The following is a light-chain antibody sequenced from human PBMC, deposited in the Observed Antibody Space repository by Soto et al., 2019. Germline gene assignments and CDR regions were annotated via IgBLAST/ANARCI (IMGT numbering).Light chain of an antibody. V-gene: IGKV3-15*01. CDR3: QQYSNWPIT. CDR2: GAS. CDR1: QSVSSY. J-gene: IGKJ5*01. Sequence: EIVMTQSPATLSVSPGERVTLSCRASQSVSSYLAWYQQKPGQAPRLLIYGASTGATGIPARFSGSGSGTEFILTISSLQSEDFAVYYCQQYSNWPITFGQGTRLEIK.